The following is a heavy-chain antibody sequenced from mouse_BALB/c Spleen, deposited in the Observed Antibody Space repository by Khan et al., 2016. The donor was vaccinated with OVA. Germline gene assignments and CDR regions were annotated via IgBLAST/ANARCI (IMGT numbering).Heavy chain of an antibody. Sequence: EVQLVESGPGLVKPSQSLSLTCTVTGYSITSGYGWNWIRQFPGNKLEWMGYISYSGSTNYNPSLNSRISITRDTSKNQFFMQLNSETTKDTATYYCARTGRIKYWGQGTTLTVSS. CDR2: ISYSGST. D-gene: IGHD1-1*01. J-gene: IGHJ2*01. V-gene: IGHV3-2*02. CDR1: GYSITSGYG. CDR3: ARTGRIKY.